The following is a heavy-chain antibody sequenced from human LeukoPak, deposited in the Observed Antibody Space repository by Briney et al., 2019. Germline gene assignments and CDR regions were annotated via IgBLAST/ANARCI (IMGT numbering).Heavy chain of an antibody. CDR2: ISSAGTT. D-gene: IGHD6-13*01. J-gene: IGHJ4*02. CDR1: GFAVSSSY. Sequence: GGSLRLSCAASGFAVSSSYMSWVRQAPGKGLEWVSIISSAGTTYYADSVRGRFTISRDNSKNTVYLQVNSLRDEDTAVYYCARGLIAAAGTDYWGQGTLVTVSS. V-gene: IGHV3-66*01. CDR3: ARGLIAAAGTDY.